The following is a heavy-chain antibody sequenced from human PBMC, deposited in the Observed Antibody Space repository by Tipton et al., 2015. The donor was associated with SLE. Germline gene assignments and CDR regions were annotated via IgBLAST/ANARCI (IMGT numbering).Heavy chain of an antibody. D-gene: IGHD5-12*01. Sequence: GSLRLSCVGSGFTFRNFAMNWVRQAPGKGLEWVSSISSSSHYIYYADSVKGRFTISRDNAKNSLYLQMNSLRAEDTAVYYCARDRSDYDAYFDYWGQGTLVTVSS. CDR1: GFTFRNFA. CDR3: ARDRSDYDAYFDY. CDR2: ISSSSHYI. J-gene: IGHJ4*02. V-gene: IGHV3-21*03.